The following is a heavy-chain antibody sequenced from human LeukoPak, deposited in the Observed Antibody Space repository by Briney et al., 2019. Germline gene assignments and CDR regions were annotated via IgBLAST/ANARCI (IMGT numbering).Heavy chain of an antibody. D-gene: IGHD3-22*01. CDR1: GFTFSSYA. CDR3: AKDPHYYDSSGYYSTFDY. J-gene: IGHJ4*02. CDR2: ISGSGGST. V-gene: IGHV3-23*01. Sequence: GGSLRLSCAASGFTFSSYAMSWVRQAPGKGLEWVSAISGSGGSTYYADSVKGRFTISRDNSKNTLYLQMNSLRAEDTAVYYCAKDPHYYDSSGYYSTFDYWGQGTLVTVSS.